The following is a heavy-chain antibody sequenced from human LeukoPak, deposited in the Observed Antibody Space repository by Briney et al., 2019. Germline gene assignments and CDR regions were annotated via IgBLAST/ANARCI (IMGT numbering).Heavy chain of an antibody. CDR1: GYTFTSYY. Sequence: ASVKVSCKASGYTFTSYYMHWVRQAPGQGLDWMGVINPSGGSTSYAHKFQGRVTMTRDTSTSTVYMELSSLRSEDTAMYYCARASAHYFDYGGQGTLVTVSS. J-gene: IGHJ4*02. D-gene: IGHD6-19*01. CDR3: ARASAHYFDY. CDR2: INPSGGST. V-gene: IGHV1-46*01.